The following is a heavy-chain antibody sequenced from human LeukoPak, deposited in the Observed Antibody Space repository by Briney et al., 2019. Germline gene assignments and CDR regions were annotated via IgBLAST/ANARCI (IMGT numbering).Heavy chain of an antibody. D-gene: IGHD1-14*01. Sequence: QTGGSLRLSCAASGFTFSSYWMSWVRQAPGKGLEWVANIKQDGSEKYYVDSVKGRFTISRDNAKNSLYLQMNSLRAEDTAVYYRARARSQMLTPHFDYWGQGTLVTVSS. J-gene: IGHJ4*02. CDR2: IKQDGSEK. CDR3: ARARSQMLTPHFDY. V-gene: IGHV3-7*02. CDR1: GFTFSSYW.